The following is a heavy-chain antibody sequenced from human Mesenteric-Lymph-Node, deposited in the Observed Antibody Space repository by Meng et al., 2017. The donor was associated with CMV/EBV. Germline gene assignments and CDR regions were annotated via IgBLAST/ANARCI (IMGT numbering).Heavy chain of an antibody. CDR2: ISGYSGNT. CDR1: GYTFTSHG. V-gene: IGHV1-18*04. J-gene: IGHJ5*02. D-gene: IGHD1-26*01. Sequence: ASVKVSCKASGYTFTSHGVSWLRQAPGQGLEWMGWISGYSGNTNYAQKVQGRVTMTTDTSTSTAYMELRGLTSDDTALYYCVRYSGSSYSFDPWGQGTLVTVSS. CDR3: VRYSGSSYSFDP.